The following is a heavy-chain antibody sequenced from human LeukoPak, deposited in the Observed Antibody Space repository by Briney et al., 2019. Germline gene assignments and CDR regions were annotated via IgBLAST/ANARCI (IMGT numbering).Heavy chain of an antibody. Sequence: GGSLRLSCAASGFTFSDYYMSWIRQAPGKGLEWVAYISYSSSYTNYADSVKGRFTISRDNAKKSLYLQMSSLRAEDTAVYYCARVRYDSSAFDIWGQGTMVTVSS. CDR1: GFTFSDYY. CDR2: ISYSSSYT. D-gene: IGHD3-22*01. J-gene: IGHJ3*02. CDR3: ARVRYDSSAFDI. V-gene: IGHV3-11*06.